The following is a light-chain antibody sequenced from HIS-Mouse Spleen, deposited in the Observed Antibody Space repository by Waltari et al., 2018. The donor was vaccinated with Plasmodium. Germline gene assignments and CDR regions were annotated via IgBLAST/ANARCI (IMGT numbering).Light chain of an antibody. J-gene: IGKJ1*01. CDR1: KSISNY. CDR2: AAS. CDR3: QQSYSTWT. Sequence: DIQMTQSPASLPASVGARVTITCRASKSISNYLNWYQQKPGKAPKFLLYAASTLQSGVPSRFSGSGSGTDFTLTISSLQPEDFATYYCQQSYSTWTFGQGTKVEIK. V-gene: IGKV1-39*01.